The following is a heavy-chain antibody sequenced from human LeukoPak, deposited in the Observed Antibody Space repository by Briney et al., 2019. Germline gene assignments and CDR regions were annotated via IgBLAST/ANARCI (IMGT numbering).Heavy chain of an antibody. D-gene: IGHD5-18*01. CDR2: IRYDGSNK. CDR1: GFTFSSYG. V-gene: IGHV3-30*02. Sequence: GGSLRLSCAASGFTFSSYGMHWVRQAPGKGLEWVAFIRYDGSNKYYADSVKGRFTISRDNSKNTLYLQMSSLRAEDTAVYYCAKDYSQLWLLAHFDYWGQGTLVTVSS. CDR3: AKDYSQLWLLAHFDY. J-gene: IGHJ4*02.